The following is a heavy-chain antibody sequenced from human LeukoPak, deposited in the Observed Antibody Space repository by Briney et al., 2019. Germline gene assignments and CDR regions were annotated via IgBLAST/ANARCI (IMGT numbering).Heavy chain of an antibody. V-gene: IGHV1-8*01. CDR1: GYTFTSYD. Sequence: VASVKVSCKASGYTFTSYDINWVRQATGQGLEWMGWMNPNSGNTGHAQKFQGRVTMTRNTSISTAYMELSSLRSEDTAMYYCARGDFVVVITRVVYYFDYWGQGTLVTVSS. D-gene: IGHD3-22*01. J-gene: IGHJ4*02. CDR2: MNPNSGNT. CDR3: ARGDFVVVITRVVYYFDY.